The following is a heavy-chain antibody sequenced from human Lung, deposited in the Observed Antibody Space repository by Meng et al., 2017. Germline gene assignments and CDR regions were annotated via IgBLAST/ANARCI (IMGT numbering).Heavy chain of an antibody. Sequence: QVHLQRGGQGLLKPSETHVPTCVVSGGSFSDYYWSWIRQPPGKGLEWIGEINHSGSTNYNPSLESRATISVDTSQNNLSLKLSSVTAADSAVYYCARGPTTMAHDFDYWGQGTLVTVSS. V-gene: IGHV4-34*01. D-gene: IGHD4-11*01. J-gene: IGHJ4*02. CDR3: ARGPTTMAHDFDY. CDR1: GGSFSDYY. CDR2: INHSGST.